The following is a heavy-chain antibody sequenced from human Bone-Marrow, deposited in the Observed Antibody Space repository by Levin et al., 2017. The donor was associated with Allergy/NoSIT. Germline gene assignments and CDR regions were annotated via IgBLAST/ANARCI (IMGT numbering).Heavy chain of an antibody. V-gene: IGHV3-30*04. CDR3: ARLMAENY. J-gene: IGHJ4*02. CDR1: GFTFSNFA. CDR2: ISYNGDNH. D-gene: IGHD5-24*01. Sequence: GGSLRLSCTASGFTFSNFAMHWVRQAPGKGLEWVGFISYNGDNHYYIDSVKGRFTISRDDSKNTVYLQMNSLRPEDTAIYFCARLMAENYWGQGTLVAVSS.